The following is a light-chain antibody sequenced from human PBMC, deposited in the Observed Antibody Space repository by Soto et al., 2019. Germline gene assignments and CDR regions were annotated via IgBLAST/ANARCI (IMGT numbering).Light chain of an antibody. J-gene: IGKJ1*01. CDR2: KVS. CDR1: QSLLSSDGNTY. Sequence: DVVTTQSPLSLPVTLGQPASISCKSSQSLLSSDGNTYLNWFQQRPGQSPRRLIYKVSNRDSGVPDRFSGSGSGTDFTLKISRVEAEDVGVYYCMQGSHWPPWTFGQGTKVEIK. V-gene: IGKV2-30*01. CDR3: MQGSHWPPWT.